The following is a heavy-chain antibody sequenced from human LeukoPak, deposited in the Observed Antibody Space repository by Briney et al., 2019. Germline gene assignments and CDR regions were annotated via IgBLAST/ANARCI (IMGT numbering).Heavy chain of an antibody. CDR1: GFTFSLYA. CDR2: ISSDGNNK. D-gene: IGHD3-10*01. V-gene: IGHV3-30*03. J-gene: IGHJ6*02. CDR3: ASPGFGPIHVYHYGLDD. Sequence: TGGSLRLSCAASGFTFSLYAMHWVRQAPGEGLEWVATISSDGNNKYYADSVKGRFTISRDNSRNTLYVEMNSLRGEDTAVYYCASPGFGPIHVYHYGLDDWGQGTTVTVSS.